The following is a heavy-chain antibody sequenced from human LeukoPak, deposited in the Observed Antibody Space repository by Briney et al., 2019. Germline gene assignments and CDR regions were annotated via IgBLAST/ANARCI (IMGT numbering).Heavy chain of an antibody. CDR2: INQGGSEK. CDR3: ARDETALDS. Sequence: GRSLRLSCAASGFTFSSYWMSWVRQAPEKGLEWVANINQGGSEKYYVDSVKGRFTISRDNAKHSLYLQMNSLRVEDTAIYYCARDETALDSWGQGTQVTVSS. D-gene: IGHD5-18*01. V-gene: IGHV3-7*01. J-gene: IGHJ4*02. CDR1: GFTFSSYW.